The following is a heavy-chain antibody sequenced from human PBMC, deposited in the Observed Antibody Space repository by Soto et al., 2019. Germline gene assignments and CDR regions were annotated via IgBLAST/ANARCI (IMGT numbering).Heavy chain of an antibody. CDR1: GFIFSSFG. V-gene: IGHV3-30*03. D-gene: IGHD1-26*01. CDR3: ATDGAWELLPAYGMDA. J-gene: IGHJ6*01. Sequence: QVQLVESGGGVVQPGRSLRLSCAASGFIFSSFGMHCVRQAPGKGLEWVAGLSFDGITKHYTDSVKGHFTIFRENSKNKMYLQVNSLRPEDTAIYSCATDGAWELLPAYGMDAWRHGTTVTASS. CDR2: LSFDGITK.